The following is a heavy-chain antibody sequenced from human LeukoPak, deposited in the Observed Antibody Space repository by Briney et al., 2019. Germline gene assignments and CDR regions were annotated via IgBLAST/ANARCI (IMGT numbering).Heavy chain of an antibody. Sequence: PGGSLRLSWAASGFTSSSYGMHWVRQAPGKGLEWVAVISYDGSNKYYADSVKGRFTISRDNSKNTLYLQMNSLRAEDTAVYYCAKIEGTYYDYVWGSYRPYYFDYWGQGTLVTVSS. CDR3: AKIEGTYYDYVWGSYRPYYFDY. CDR2: ISYDGSNK. V-gene: IGHV3-30*18. J-gene: IGHJ4*02. D-gene: IGHD3-16*02. CDR1: GFTSSSYG.